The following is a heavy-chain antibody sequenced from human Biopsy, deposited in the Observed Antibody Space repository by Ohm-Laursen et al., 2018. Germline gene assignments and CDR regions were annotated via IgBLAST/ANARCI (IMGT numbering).Heavy chain of an antibody. CDR2: IIPIPNVA. CDR1: GDSFTSYA. CDR3: ARGEGSSWFDP. D-gene: IGHD1-26*01. Sequence: SVSASCKASGDSFTSYAIGWVRQAPGQGLEWMGGIIPIPNVATYAQKFQGRITITADESTSTAYMELSSLTADDTAVYFCARGEGSSWFDPWGHGTLVTVSS. V-gene: IGHV1-69*01. J-gene: IGHJ5*02.